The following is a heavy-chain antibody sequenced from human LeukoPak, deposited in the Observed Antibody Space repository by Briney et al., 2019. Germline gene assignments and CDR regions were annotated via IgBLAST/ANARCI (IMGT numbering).Heavy chain of an antibody. J-gene: IGHJ6*03. CDR2: IYYSGYT. D-gene: IGHD3-10*01. Sequence: SSETLSLTCTVSGGSISSGSYYWSWIRQPAGKGLEWIGYIYYSGYTNYHPSLKSQFTISVDTSKNQFSLKLSSVTAADTAVYYCARTTMVRGTYYMDVWGKGTTVTISS. V-gene: IGHV4-61*10. CDR3: ARTTMVRGTYYMDV. CDR1: GGSISSGSYY.